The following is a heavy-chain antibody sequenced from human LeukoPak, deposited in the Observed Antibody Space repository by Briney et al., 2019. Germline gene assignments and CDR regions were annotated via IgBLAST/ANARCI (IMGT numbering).Heavy chain of an antibody. J-gene: IGHJ4*02. CDR3: ARPLNYDSSGYYYDY. CDR2: INPNSGGT. Sequence: GASVKVSCKASGYTFTGYYMHWVLQAPGQGLEWMGWINPNSGGTNYAQKFQSRVTMTRDTSISTAYMELSRLRSDDTAVYYCARPLNYDSSGYYYDYWGQGTLVTVSS. D-gene: IGHD3-22*01. V-gene: IGHV1-2*02. CDR1: GYTFTGYY.